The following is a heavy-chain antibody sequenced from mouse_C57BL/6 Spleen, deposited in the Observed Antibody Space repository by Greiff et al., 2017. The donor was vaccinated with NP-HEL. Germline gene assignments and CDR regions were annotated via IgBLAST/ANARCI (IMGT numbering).Heavy chain of an antibody. CDR2: IYPSDSET. CDR3: ARDGYYFDY. CDR1: GYTFTSYW. V-gene: IGHV1-61*01. D-gene: IGHD2-3*01. Sequence: QVQLKQPGAELVRPGSSVKLSCKASGYTFTSYWMDWVKQRPGQGLEWIGNIYPSDSETHYNQKFKDKATLTVDKSSSTAYMQLSSLTSEDSAVYYCARDGYYFDYWGQGTTLTVSS. J-gene: IGHJ2*01.